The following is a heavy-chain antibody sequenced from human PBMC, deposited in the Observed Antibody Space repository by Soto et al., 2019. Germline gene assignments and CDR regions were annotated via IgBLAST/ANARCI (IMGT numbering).Heavy chain of an antibody. J-gene: IGHJ6*02. D-gene: IGHD1-26*01. Sequence: PWGSLRLSCAASGFTFSSCSMNWVRQAPGKGLEWVSVITYDGSNKYYADSVKGRFTISRDNSKNTLYLQMNSLRAEDTAVYYCAKDFVGATPNDYYYYGMDVWGQGTTVTVSS. CDR2: ITYDGSNK. CDR3: AKDFVGATPNDYYYYGMDV. CDR1: GFTFSSCS. V-gene: IGHV3-30*18.